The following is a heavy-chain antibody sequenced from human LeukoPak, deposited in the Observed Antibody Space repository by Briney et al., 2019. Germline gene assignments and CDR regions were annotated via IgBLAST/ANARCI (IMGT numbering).Heavy chain of an antibody. CDR2: INPNSGGT. V-gene: IGHV1-2*04. CDR3: ARGTVVPAAGPGRYDHYVMDV. J-gene: IGHJ6*02. D-gene: IGHD2-2*01. Sequence: GASVKVSCKASGYTFTGYYMHWVRQAPGQGLEWMGWINPNSGGTNYAQKFQGWVTMTRDTSISTAYMELSSLRSEDTAVYYCARGTVVPAAGPGRYDHYVMDVWGQGTTVTVSS. CDR1: GYTFTGYY.